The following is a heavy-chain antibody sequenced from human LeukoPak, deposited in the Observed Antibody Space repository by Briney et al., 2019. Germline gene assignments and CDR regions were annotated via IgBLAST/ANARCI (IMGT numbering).Heavy chain of an antibody. J-gene: IGHJ2*01. V-gene: IGHV4-31*03. CDR1: GGSISSGDYY. D-gene: IGHD3-3*01. Sequence: SETLSLTCTASGGSISSGDYYWSWIRQHPGKGLEWIGYIYYSGSAYYNPSLRSRATISVDTYKSQFSLKLSSVTAADTAVYYCARAILTPSGYVWHFDLWGRGTLVTVSS. CDR2: IYYSGSA. CDR3: ARAILTPSGYVWHFDL.